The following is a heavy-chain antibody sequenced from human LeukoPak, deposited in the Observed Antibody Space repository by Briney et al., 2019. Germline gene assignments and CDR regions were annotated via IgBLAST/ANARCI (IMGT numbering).Heavy chain of an antibody. J-gene: IGHJ6*02. V-gene: IGHV4-59*01. Sequence: SETLSLTCTVSGGSISSYYWSWIRQPPGKGLEWIGYIYYSGSTNYNPSLKSRVTISVDTSKNQFSLKLSSVTAADTAVYYCARDGYSSSWYKAGYYYYGMDVWGQGTTVTVSS. CDR1: GGSISSYY. CDR3: ARDGYSSSWYKAGYYYYGMDV. D-gene: IGHD6-13*01. CDR2: IYYSGST.